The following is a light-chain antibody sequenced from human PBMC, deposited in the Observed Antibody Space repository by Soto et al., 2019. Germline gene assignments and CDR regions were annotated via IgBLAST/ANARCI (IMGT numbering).Light chain of an antibody. CDR3: QQRKYWPPLT. CDR2: DAS. V-gene: IGKV3-11*01. J-gene: IGKJ4*01. CDR1: ESVDIY. Sequence: EVVLTQSPATLSLSPGERATLSCRASESVDIYLAWYQQKPGQAPRLLIYDASNRATGIPARFSGSGSGTDFTLTISSLEPDDFAVYYCQQRKYWPPLTFGGGTTVEI.